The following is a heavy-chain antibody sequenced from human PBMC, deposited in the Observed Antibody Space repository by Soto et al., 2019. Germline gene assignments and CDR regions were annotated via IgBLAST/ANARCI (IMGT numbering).Heavy chain of an antibody. V-gene: IGHV1-69*13. D-gene: IGHD2-21*02. CDR1: GGTFSSHS. Sequence: SVKVSCKASGGTFSSHSINWVRQAPGQGLEWMGGIITLFGTSNYAQNFQGRVTITADQSTSTAYMELNSLTSDDTAVYYCAREVGYGDFSAALLDWGQGTLVTVSS. CDR3: AREVGYGDFSAALLD. J-gene: IGHJ4*02. CDR2: IITLFGTS.